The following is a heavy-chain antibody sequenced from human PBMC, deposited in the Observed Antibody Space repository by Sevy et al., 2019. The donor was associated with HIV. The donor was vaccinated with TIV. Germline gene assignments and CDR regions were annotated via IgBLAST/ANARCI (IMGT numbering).Heavy chain of an antibody. D-gene: IGHD2-8*01. Sequence: GGSLRLSCAASGFTFSSYAMHWVRQAPGKGLEWVAVISYDGSNKYYADSVKGQFTISRDHSKNTLYLQMNSLRAEDTAVYYCARQEGMEGDYWGQGTLVTVSS. CDR3: ARQEGMEGDY. V-gene: IGHV3-30-3*01. CDR1: GFTFSSYA. J-gene: IGHJ4*02. CDR2: ISYDGSNK.